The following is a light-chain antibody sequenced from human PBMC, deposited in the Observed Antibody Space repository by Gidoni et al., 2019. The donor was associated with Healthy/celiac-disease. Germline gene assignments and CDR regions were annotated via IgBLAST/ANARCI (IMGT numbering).Light chain of an antibody. Sequence: EIVLTQSPATLSLSPGARATLSCRASQSVSSYLAWYQQKPGQAPRLLIYDASNRATGIPARFSGSGSGTDFTLTISSLEPEDFAVYYCQQRSNWPPGLTFXGXTKVEIK. CDR2: DAS. V-gene: IGKV3-11*01. CDR1: QSVSSY. J-gene: IGKJ4*01. CDR3: QQRSNWPPGLT.